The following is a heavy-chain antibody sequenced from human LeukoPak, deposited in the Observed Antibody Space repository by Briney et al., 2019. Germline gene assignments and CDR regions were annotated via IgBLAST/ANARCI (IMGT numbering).Heavy chain of an antibody. CDR1: GYTFTSYD. Sequence: AAVKVSCKASGYTFTSYDISWVREAPGQGLGWVGWMNPNSGKTGYAQKFQGRVTMTRNTSISTAYMELSSLRSEDTAVYYCARGIAADHLDYWGQGTLVTVSS. J-gene: IGHJ4*02. CDR2: MNPNSGKT. CDR3: ARGIAADHLDY. V-gene: IGHV1-8*01. D-gene: IGHD6-25*01.